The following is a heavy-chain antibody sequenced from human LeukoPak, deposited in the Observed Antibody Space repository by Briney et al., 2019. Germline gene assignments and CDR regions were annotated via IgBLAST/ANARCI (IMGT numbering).Heavy chain of an antibody. J-gene: IGHJ3*02. CDR3: AKSTIVGATVDAFDI. CDR1: GFTFSSYV. Sequence: GGSLRLSCAASGFTFSSYVMHWVRQAPGKGLEWVAFIRHDGTNRYYADSVKGRFTISRDNSKNTLYLQMNSLRAEDTAVYYCAKSTIVGATVDAFDIWGQGTMVTVSS. V-gene: IGHV3-30*02. D-gene: IGHD1-26*01. CDR2: IRHDGTNR.